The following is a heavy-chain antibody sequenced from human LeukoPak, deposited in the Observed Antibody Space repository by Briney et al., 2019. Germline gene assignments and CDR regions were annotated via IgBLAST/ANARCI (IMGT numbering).Heavy chain of an antibody. CDR1: GFIFNNYA. Sequence: PGRSLRLSCAGSGFIFNNYAMHWVRQPPGKGLEWVSGISWNSGSIDYADSVKGRFTASRDNARNTLYLQINSLRAEDSAVYYCTRDRTTITLFELWGQGTLVTVSS. V-gene: IGHV3-9*01. CDR2: ISWNSGSI. CDR3: TRDRTTITLFEL. J-gene: IGHJ4*02. D-gene: IGHD4-11*01.